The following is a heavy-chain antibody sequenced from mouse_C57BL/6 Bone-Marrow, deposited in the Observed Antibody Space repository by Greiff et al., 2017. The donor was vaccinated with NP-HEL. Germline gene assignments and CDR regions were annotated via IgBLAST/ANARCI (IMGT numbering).Heavy chain of an antibody. CDR1: GFTFNTYA. Sequence: DVKLVESGGGLVQPKGSLKLSCAASGFTFNTYAMHWVRQAPGKGLEWVARIRSKSSNYATYYADSVKDRFTISRDDSQSMLYLQMNNLKTEDTAMYYCVRDPLYYYGSSYVNAMDYWGQGTSVTVSS. V-gene: IGHV10-3*01. J-gene: IGHJ4*01. CDR2: IRSKSSNYAT. D-gene: IGHD1-1*01. CDR3: VRDPLYYYGSSYVNAMDY.